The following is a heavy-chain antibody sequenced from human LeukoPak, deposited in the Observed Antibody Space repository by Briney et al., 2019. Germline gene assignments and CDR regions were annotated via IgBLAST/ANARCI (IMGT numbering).Heavy chain of an antibody. CDR2: IYYSGVA. CDR3: ARFVAGIVGANFDY. D-gene: IGHD1-26*01. V-gene: IGHV4-59*01. CDR1: GGSTSGYY. J-gene: IGHJ4*02. Sequence: SETLSLTCTVSGGSTSGYYRSWVRPRPGEGREWSGYIYYSGVANYNPSLQSRVTISVDTSKTKCSLMLSSVTAADTAVYYCARFVAGIVGANFDYWGQGTLVTVSS.